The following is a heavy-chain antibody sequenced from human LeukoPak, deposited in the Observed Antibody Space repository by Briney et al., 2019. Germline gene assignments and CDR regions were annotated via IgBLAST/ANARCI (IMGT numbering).Heavy chain of an antibody. CDR3: ARSNGYTHGLLDF. V-gene: IGHV3-30*04. J-gene: IGHJ4*02. CDR1: GFTFGSYA. CDR2: ISYDGSNI. D-gene: IGHD5-18*01. Sequence: GRSQRLSCAASGFTFGSYAFHWVRQAPGKGLEWLAIISYDGSNINYVESLKGRFTISRDDSEKTLYLQMNSLSAEDTAVYYCARSNGYTHGLLDFWGQGALVTVSS.